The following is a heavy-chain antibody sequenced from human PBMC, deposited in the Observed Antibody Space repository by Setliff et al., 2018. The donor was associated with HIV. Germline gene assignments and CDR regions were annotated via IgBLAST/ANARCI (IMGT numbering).Heavy chain of an antibody. Sequence: SETLSLTCTVSGGSISSHYWSWIRQPPGKGLEWIGYIYYSGSTNYNPSLKSRVTISVDTSKKQFSLKLKSVTAADAAVYYCARVPSCADAWCYMYYYYYYGMDVWGQGTTVTVSS. D-gene: IGHD2-8*02. CDR2: IYYSGST. CDR1: GGSISSHY. CDR3: ARVPSCADAWCYMYYYYYYGMDV. J-gene: IGHJ6*02. V-gene: IGHV4-59*11.